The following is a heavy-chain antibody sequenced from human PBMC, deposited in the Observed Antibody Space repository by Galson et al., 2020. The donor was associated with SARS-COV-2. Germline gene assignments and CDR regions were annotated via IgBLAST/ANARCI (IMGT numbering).Heavy chain of an antibody. CDR1: GYTFTSYA. D-gene: IGHD1-20*01. V-gene: IGHV1-3*01. CDR3: ARDLRAWYNWNELDP. Sequence: ASVKVSCKASGYTFTSYAMHWVRQAPGQRLEWMGWINAGNGNTKYSQKFQGRVTITRDTSASTAYMELSSLRSEDTAVYYCARDLRAWYNWNELDPWGQGTLVTVSS. CDR2: INAGNGNT. J-gene: IGHJ5*02.